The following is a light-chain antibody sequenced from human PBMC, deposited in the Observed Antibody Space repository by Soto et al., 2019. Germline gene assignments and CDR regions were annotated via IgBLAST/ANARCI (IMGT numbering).Light chain of an antibody. V-gene: IGLV2-8*01. CDR1: FNDVGGYNY. Sequence: ALTQPPSASGSPGQSVTISCTGTFNDVGGYNYVSWYQQHPGKAPKVIIYEVYKRPSGVPDRFSGSKSGKTASLTVSGLQADDEADYFCSSYVGNNNLVFGGGTKLTVL. CDR2: EVY. CDR3: SSYVGNNNLV. J-gene: IGLJ3*02.